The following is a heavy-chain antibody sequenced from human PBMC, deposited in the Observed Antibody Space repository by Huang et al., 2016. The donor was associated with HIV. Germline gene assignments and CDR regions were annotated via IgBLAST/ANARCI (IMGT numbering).Heavy chain of an antibody. CDR3: ASGGYYDYVWGSYRLDY. V-gene: IGHV1-46*01. D-gene: IGHD3-16*02. Sequence: QVQLVQSGAEVKKPGASVKVSCKASGYTFTSYYMHWVRQAPGQGLEWMGISNPSGGSKSYAQKFQGRVTMTRDTSTSTVYMELSSLRSEDTAVYYCASGGYYDYVWGSYRLDYWGQGTLVTVSS. CDR2: SNPSGGSK. J-gene: IGHJ4*02. CDR1: GYTFTSYY.